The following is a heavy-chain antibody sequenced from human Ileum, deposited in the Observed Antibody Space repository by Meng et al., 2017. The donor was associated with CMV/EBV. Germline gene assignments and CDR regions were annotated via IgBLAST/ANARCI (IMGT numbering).Heavy chain of an antibody. CDR3: AKKGVAAAISSWFDP. D-gene: IGHD2-2*02. CDR2: VSGYNGDT. V-gene: IGHV1-18*01. J-gene: IGHJ5*02. Sequence: QVPLVQSGPEVKKPGASVKISCRTSGCNFNNYAITWVRQAPGQGLEWMGWVSGYNGDTHYAQKIQGRATLTADTSTTTAYLELRGLRSDDTAVYYCAKKGVAAAISSWFDPWGQGTLVTVSS. CDR1: GCNFNNYA.